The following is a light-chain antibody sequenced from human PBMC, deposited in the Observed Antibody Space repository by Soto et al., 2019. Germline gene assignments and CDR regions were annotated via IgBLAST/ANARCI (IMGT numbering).Light chain of an antibody. CDR1: QGVSSSY. Sequence: MLTHSAGTLSFSPEERATHSCRASQGVSSSYLAWYKQKRGQAPRLLIYGASSRAIGISDRFSDSGSGTDFTLTMRRVEPEDLAVYYCQQYGSSPATFGQGAKVDI. CDR2: GAS. V-gene: IGKV3-20*01. J-gene: IGKJ1*01. CDR3: QQYGSSPAT.